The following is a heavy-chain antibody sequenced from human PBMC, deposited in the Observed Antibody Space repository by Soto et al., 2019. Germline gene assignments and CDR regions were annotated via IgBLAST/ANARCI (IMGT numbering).Heavy chain of an antibody. CDR2: IYPGDSDT. V-gene: IGHV5-51*01. J-gene: IGHJ3*02. CDR1: GGNFTSYW. Sequence: GESLKISCKGSGGNFTSYWIGWVRQMPGKGLEWMGIIYPGDSDTRYSPSFQGQVTISADKSISTAYLQWSSLKASDTAMYYCARRDRYDYIWGSYRPSPHPDDAFDIWGQGTMVTVSS. D-gene: IGHD3-16*02. CDR3: ARRDRYDYIWGSYRPSPHPDDAFDI.